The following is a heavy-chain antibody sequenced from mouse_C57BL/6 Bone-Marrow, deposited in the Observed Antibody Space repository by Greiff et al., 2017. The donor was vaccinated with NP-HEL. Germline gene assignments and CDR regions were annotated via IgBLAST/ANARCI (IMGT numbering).Heavy chain of an antibody. V-gene: IGHV14-1*01. CDR1: GFNIKDSY. J-gene: IGHJ1*03. Sequence: VQLQQSGAELVRPGASVKFSCTASGFNIKDSYMHWVKQRPDQGLEWIGRIDPEDGDTEYARKFQGKATMTSETSSNTAYMQLSSLTSEDTAVYYCTICVYGNNSSYWYIDVWGTGTSVTVSS. D-gene: IGHD2-10*02. CDR3: TICVYGNNSSYWYIDV. CDR2: IDPEDGDT.